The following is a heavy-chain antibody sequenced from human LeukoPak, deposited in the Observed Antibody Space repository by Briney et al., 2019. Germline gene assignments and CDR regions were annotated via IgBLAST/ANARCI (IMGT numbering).Heavy chain of an antibody. CDR1: GGSFRGYY. Sequence: SEPLSLTCAVYGGSFRGYYWNWIRQPPGKGLESIAEINHSGRTIYNPSLRSRVTISVDTSKNQFSLKLSSVTAADTAMYYCAREGDTTVRWLDPWGQGILVTVSS. J-gene: IGHJ5*02. V-gene: IGHV4-34*01. D-gene: IGHD1-1*01. CDR3: AREGDTTVRWLDP. CDR2: INHSGRT.